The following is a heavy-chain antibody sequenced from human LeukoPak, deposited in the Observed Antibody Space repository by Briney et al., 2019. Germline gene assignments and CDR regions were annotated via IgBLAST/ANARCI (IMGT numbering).Heavy chain of an antibody. CDR3: AHSLYDFWSGYYPRFDY. CDR2: IYWNDDK. CDR1: GFSLSTSGVG. D-gene: IGHD3-3*01. Sequence: SGPTLVNPTQTLTLTCTFSGFSLSTSGVGVGWIRQPPGKALEWLALIYWNDDKRYSPSLKSRLTITKDTSKNQVVLTMTNMDPVDTATYYCAHSLYDFWSGYYPRFDYWGQGTLVTVSS. J-gene: IGHJ4*02. V-gene: IGHV2-5*01.